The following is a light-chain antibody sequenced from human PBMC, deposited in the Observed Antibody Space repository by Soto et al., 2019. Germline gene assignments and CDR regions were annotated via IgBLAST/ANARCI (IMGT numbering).Light chain of an antibody. J-gene: IGKJ1*01. V-gene: IGKV1-5*03. CDR1: QTIDSW. CDR3: QQYHIYSGT. CDR2: KAS. Sequence: DIQMAQSPSTLSASVGDRVTITCRSSQTIDSWLAWYQQRPGKPPNLLIYKASTLASGVPSRFSGSGSGTEFTLTINSMQPDHFATYYCQQYHIYSGTFGQGTKVDIK.